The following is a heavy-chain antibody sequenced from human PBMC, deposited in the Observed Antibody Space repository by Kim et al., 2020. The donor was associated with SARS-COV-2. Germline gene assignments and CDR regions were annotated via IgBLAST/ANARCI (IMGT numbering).Heavy chain of an antibody. D-gene: IGHD5-18*01. Sequence: GGSLRLSCAASGFTFSDHYMDWVRQAPGKGLEWVGRSRNKANSYNTDYAASVKGRFIISRDDSKNSLYLQMNSLTTEDTAVYYCARSPLGYSYGLFDYWGQGTLVTVSS. CDR3: ARSPLGYSYGLFDY. J-gene: IGHJ4*02. V-gene: IGHV3-72*01. CDR1: GFTFSDHY. CDR2: SRNKANSYNT.